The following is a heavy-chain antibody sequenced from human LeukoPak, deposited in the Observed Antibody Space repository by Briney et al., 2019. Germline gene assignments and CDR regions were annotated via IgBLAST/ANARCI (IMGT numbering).Heavy chain of an antibody. CDR2: ISAYNGNT. CDR1: GYTFTRFG. CDR3: ARDNMVATNYFDY. D-gene: IGHD5-12*01. Sequence: ASVKVSCKASGYTFTRFGISWVRQAPGQGLEWMGWISAYNGNTNYAQKVQGRVTMTTDTSTSTAYMEQRSLRSDDTAVYYCARDNMVATNYFDYWGQGTLVTVSS. V-gene: IGHV1-18*01. J-gene: IGHJ4*02.